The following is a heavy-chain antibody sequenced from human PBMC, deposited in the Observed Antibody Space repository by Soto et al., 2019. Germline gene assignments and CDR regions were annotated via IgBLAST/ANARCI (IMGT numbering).Heavy chain of an antibody. Sequence: QVQLVQSGAEVKKPGASMKVSCKASGYSFTSYAIHWVRQAPGQRLEWMGWIFAGNGDTEYSQKFQGRVTITRDTSASTTYIELISLRSEDTAVYYCARNIPRTGYYNHWGQGTLVTVSS. D-gene: IGHD3-9*01. CDR1: GYSFTSYA. V-gene: IGHV1-3*01. CDR3: ARNIPRTGYYNH. J-gene: IGHJ5*02. CDR2: IFAGNGDT.